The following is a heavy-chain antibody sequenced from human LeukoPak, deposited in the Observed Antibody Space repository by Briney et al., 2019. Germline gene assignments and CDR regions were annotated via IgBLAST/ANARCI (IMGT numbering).Heavy chain of an antibody. V-gene: IGHV3-7*01. Sequence: GGSLRLSCAASGFTFDDYGMSWVRQAPGKGLEWVANIKQDGSEKYYVDSVKGRFTISRDNAKNSLYLQMNSLRAEDTAVYYCARAVYGSGSYSLVPWGQGTLVTVSS. CDR3: ARAVYGSGSYSLVP. J-gene: IGHJ5*02. CDR2: IKQDGSEK. D-gene: IGHD3-10*01. CDR1: GFTFDDYG.